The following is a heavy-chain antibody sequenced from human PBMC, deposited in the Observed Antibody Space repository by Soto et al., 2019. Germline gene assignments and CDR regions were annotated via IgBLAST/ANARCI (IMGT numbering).Heavy chain of an antibody. J-gene: IGHJ4*02. CDR3: AKDLSRAHYYDSSGYVDY. V-gene: IGHV3-30*18. CDR2: ISYDGSNK. D-gene: IGHD3-22*01. CDR1: GFTFSSYG. Sequence: QVQLVESGGGVVQPGRSLRLSCAASGFTFSSYGMHWVRQAPGKGLEWVAVISYDGSNKYYADSVKGRFTISRDNSKNTLYLQMNSLRAEDTAVYYCAKDLSRAHYYDSSGYVDYWGQGTLVTVSS.